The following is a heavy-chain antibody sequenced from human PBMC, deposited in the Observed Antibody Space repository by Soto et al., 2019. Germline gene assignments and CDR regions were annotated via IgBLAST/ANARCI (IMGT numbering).Heavy chain of an antibody. CDR1: EAPFSSYA. V-gene: IGHV1-69*12. Sequence: QVNRVQPGPGVRKPGPWGKFSCRAPEAPFSSYAISWVRKPPDQGLGWMGGIIPIFGTANYAQKFQGRVTITADESTSTAYMELSSLRSEDTAVYYCARDGPDYGDYFEYFQHWGQGTLVTVSS. D-gene: IGHD4-17*01. CDR3: ARDGPDYGDYFEYFQH. CDR2: IIPIFGTA. J-gene: IGHJ1*01.